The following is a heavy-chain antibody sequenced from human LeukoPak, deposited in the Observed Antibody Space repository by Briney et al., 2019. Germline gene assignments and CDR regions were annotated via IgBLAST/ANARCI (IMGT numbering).Heavy chain of an antibody. D-gene: IGHD1-7*01. V-gene: IGHV4-34*01. J-gene: IGHJ6*03. CDR3: ARLLTGTTGQYYYMDV. CDR1: GGSFSGYY. Sequence: SETLSLTCAVYGGSFSGYYWSWIRQPPGEGLEWIGEINHSGSTNYSPSLKSRVTISVDTSKNQFSLKLSSVTAADTAVYYCARLLTGTTGQYYYMDVWGKGTTVTVSS. CDR2: INHSGST.